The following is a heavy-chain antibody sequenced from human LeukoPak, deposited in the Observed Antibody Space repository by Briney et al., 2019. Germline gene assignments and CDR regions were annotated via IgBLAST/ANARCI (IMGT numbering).Heavy chain of an antibody. CDR3: ARENTANSSGYYSFASAFDI. J-gene: IGHJ3*02. CDR2: INHSGST. V-gene: IGHV4-34*01. CDR1: GGFFSGYY. D-gene: IGHD3-22*01. Sequence: SETLSLTCAVYGGFFSGYYWSWIRQPPGKGLEWIGEINHSGSTNYNPSLKSRVTISVDTSKNQFSLKLSSVTAADTAVYYCARENTANSSGYYSFASAFDISGQGTMVTVSS.